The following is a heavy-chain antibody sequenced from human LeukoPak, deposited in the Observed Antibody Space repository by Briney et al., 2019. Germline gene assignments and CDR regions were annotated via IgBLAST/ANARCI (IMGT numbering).Heavy chain of an antibody. J-gene: IGHJ4*02. D-gene: IGHD1-14*01. CDR3: AKDLFDHGIPAAY. V-gene: IGHV3-21*01. CDR2: ISSSSSYI. CDR1: GFTFSSYS. Sequence: GGSLRLSCAASGFTFSSYSMNWVRQAPGKGLEWVSSISSSSSYIYYADSVKGRFTISRDNAKNSLYLQMNSLRPEDTAVYYCAKDLFDHGIPAAYWGQGTLVTVSS.